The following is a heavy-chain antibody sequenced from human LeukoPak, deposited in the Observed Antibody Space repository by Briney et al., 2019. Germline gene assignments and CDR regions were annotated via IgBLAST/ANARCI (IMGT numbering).Heavy chain of an antibody. J-gene: IGHJ6*03. CDR1: GGSYSGYY. D-gene: IGHD2-2*01. CDR3: ARAKRYCSSTSCSLSYYYYYMDV. Sequence: PSETLSLXCAVYGGSYSGYYWSWIRRPPGKGLESIGEINHSGSTNYNPSLKSRVTISVDTSKNQFSLKLSSVTAADTAVYYCARAKRYCSSTSCSLSYYYYYMDVWGKGTTVTVSS. CDR2: INHSGST. V-gene: IGHV4-34*01.